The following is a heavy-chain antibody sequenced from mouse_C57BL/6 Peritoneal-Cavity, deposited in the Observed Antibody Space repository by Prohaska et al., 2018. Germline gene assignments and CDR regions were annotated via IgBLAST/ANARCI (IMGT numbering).Heavy chain of an antibody. V-gene: IGHV1-61*01. CDR3: ARDYDFDY. D-gene: IGHD1-1*01. CDR2: IYPSDSET. CDR1: GYTFTSYW. Sequence: RPGSSVKLSCNSSGYTFTSYWMDCVKQRPGQGLEWIGNIYPSDSETHYNQKFKDKATLTVDKSSSTAYMQLSSLTSEDSAVYYCARDYDFDYWGQGTTLTVSS. J-gene: IGHJ2*01.